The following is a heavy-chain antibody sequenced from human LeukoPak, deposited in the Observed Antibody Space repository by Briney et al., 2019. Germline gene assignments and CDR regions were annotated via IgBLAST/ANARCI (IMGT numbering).Heavy chain of an antibody. V-gene: IGHV1-2*02. CDR1: GYTFTGYF. D-gene: IGHD3-22*01. CDR3: AKDLYYDSSAPPGY. J-gene: IGHJ4*02. Sequence: GASVKVSCKASGYTFTGYFIHWVRQAPGQGLEWMGWINPNSGGTNYAQKFQGRVTMTRDTSISTAYMELSRLTSDDTAVYYCAKDLYYDSSAPPGYWGQGTLVTVSS. CDR2: INPNSGGT.